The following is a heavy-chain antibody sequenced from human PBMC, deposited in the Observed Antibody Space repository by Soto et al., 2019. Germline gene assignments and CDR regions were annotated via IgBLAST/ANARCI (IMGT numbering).Heavy chain of an antibody. CDR1: GGSINSGGYS. V-gene: IGHV4-30-2*05. CDR3: ARGSSIAGLYYGMDV. Sequence: PSETLSLTCTVSGGSINSGGYSWTWIRQPPGKGLEWIGFIYHTGITYYNPSLKSRVTISLDTSKNQFSLKLSSVTAADTAVYYCARGSSIAGLYYGMDVWGQGTTVTVSS. J-gene: IGHJ6*02. D-gene: IGHD6-6*01. CDR2: IYHTGIT.